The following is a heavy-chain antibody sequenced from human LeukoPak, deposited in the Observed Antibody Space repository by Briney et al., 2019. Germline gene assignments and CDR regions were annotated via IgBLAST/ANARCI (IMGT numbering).Heavy chain of an antibody. V-gene: IGHV4-31*03. CDR3: ARGDGDNLRGVIFAYFDY. Sequence: SETLSLTCTVSGGSISSGGYYRSWIRQHPGKGLEWIGYIYYSGSTYYNPSLKSRVTISVDTSKNQFSLKLSSVTAADTAVYYCARGDGDNLRGVIFAYFDYWSQGTLVTVSS. J-gene: IGHJ4*02. D-gene: IGHD3-10*01. CDR2: IYYSGST. CDR1: GGSISSGGYY.